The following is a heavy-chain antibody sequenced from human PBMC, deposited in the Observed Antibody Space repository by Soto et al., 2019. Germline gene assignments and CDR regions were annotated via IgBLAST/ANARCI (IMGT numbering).Heavy chain of an antibody. CDR3: ASGSTHWYFDL. J-gene: IGHJ2*01. D-gene: IGHD1-26*01. CDR2: ISSSSSYT. CDR1: GFTFSDYY. V-gene: IGHV3-11*06. Sequence: GSLRLSCAASGFTFSDYYMSWIRQAPGKGLEWVSYISSSSSYTNYADSVKGRFTISRDNAKNSLYLQMNSLRAEDTAVYYCASGSTHWYFDLWGRGTLVTVSS.